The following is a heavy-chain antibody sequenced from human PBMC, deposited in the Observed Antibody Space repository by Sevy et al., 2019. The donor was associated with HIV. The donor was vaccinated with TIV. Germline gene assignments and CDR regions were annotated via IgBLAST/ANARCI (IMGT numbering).Heavy chain of an antibody. J-gene: IGHJ4*02. CDR2: INVICANI. V-gene: IGHV3-21*01. D-gene: IGHD2-15*01. Sequence: GGSLRLSCAASGFTFSSYAMNWVRQAPGKXLEWVSSINVICANIYYADSVKGRFTISRYNAGNSLYLQMNGVRAEDTAVYYCARDWFSGCNAVYVYWGQGTLVTVSS. CDR1: GFTFSSYA. CDR3: ARDWFSGCNAVYVY.